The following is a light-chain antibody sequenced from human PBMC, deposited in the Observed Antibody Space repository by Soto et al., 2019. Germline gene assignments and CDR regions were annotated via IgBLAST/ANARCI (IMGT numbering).Light chain of an antibody. CDR2: WAS. Sequence: DIVVTQSPDSLAVSLGERATINCKSSQSVLFSSNNKNYLAWYQQKPGQPPKLLIYWASTRQSGVPDRFSGSGSETDFTLTISSLQAEDVAVYYCQQYYSTHTFGQGTKLEIK. CDR3: QQYYSTHT. V-gene: IGKV4-1*01. CDR1: QSVLFSSNNKNY. J-gene: IGKJ2*01.